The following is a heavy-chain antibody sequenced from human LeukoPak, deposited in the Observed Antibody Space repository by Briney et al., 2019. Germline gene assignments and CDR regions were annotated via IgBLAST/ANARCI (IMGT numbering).Heavy chain of an antibody. V-gene: IGHV3-30-3*01. D-gene: IGHD3-22*01. CDR3: ARDPSYYYDSSGSFDY. CDR1: GFTFSSYA. Sequence: GRSLRLSCAASGFTFSSYAMHWVRQAPGKGLEWVAVISYDGSNKYYADSVKGRFTISRDNSKNTLYLQMNSLRAEDTAVYYCARDPSYYYDSSGSFDYRGQGTLVTVSS. CDR2: ISYDGSNK. J-gene: IGHJ4*02.